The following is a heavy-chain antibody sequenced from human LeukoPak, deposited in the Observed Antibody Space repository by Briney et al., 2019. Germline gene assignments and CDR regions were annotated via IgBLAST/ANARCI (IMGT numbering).Heavy chain of an antibody. CDR2: INPNSGGT. D-gene: IGHD4-17*01. Sequence: ASVKVSCKASGYTFTGYYMHWVRQAPGQGLEWMGWINPNSGGTNYAQKFQGRVTMTRDTSISTAYMGLSRLRSDDTAVYYCATEPSADYGDYADFYWGQGTLVTVSS. J-gene: IGHJ4*02. CDR1: GYTFTGYY. CDR3: ATEPSADYGDYADFY. V-gene: IGHV1-2*02.